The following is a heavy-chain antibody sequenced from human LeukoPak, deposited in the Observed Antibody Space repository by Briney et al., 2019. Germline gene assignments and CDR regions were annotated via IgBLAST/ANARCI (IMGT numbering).Heavy chain of an antibody. CDR1: GGSISSSNYY. CDR3: ARVSDT. Sequence: SETLSLTCSVSGGSISSSNYYWGWIRQPPGKGLEWIGYIYNSGTTHYNPSLKSRVTISVDTSKNQFFLKLSSVIATDTAVYHCARVSDTWGQGTLVTVSS. V-gene: IGHV4-39*01. J-gene: IGHJ5*02. CDR2: IYNSGTT.